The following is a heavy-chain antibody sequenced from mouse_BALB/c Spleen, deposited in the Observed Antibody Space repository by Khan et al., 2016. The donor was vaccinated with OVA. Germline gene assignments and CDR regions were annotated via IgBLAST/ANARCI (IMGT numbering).Heavy chain of an antibody. J-gene: IGHJ4*01. CDR1: GYTFTNYG. V-gene: IGHV9-3-1*01. CDR3: ERVGYSGTMDY. Sequence: QVQLQQSGPELKKPGETVKISCKASGYTFTNYGMNWVKQAPGKGLKWMGFINTYTGEPTYADDFKGRFAFSLETSASTAYLQINNLKNEDTSTYFCERVGYSGTMDYWGQGTSVTVSS. CDR2: INTYTGEP. D-gene: IGHD2-14*01.